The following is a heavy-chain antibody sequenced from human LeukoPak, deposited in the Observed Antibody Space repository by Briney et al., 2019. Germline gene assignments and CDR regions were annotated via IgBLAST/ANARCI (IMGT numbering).Heavy chain of an antibody. J-gene: IGHJ6*03. Sequence: SETLSLTCAVYGGSFSGYYWSWIRQPPGKGLEWIGEINHSGSTNYNPSLKGRVTISVDTSKNQFSLKLSSVTAADTAVYYCARGRRFGWGMLGYMDVWGKGTTVTVSS. CDR1: GGSFSGYY. D-gene: IGHD3-9*01. V-gene: IGHV4-34*01. CDR3: ARGRRFGWGMLGYMDV. CDR2: INHSGST.